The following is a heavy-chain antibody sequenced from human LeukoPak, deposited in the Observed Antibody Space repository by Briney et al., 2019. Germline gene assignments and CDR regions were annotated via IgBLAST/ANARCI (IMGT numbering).Heavy chain of an antibody. CDR1: GFSFNSYW. V-gene: IGHV3-74*01. D-gene: IGHD1-14*01. CDR3: ARGGPDHAFDI. Sequence: GGSPRLSCAASGFSFNSYWMYWVRQVPGKGLVWVSRVNNDGTGTTYADSVKGRFTISRDNAKNTVYLQMNSLRDEDTAVYYCARGGPDHAFDIWGQGTMVTVSS. CDR2: VNNDGTGT. J-gene: IGHJ3*02.